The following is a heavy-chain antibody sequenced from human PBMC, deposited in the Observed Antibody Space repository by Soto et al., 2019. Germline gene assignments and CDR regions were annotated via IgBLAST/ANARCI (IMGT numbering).Heavy chain of an antibody. CDR1: GYTFNRYY. V-gene: IGHV1-2*02. CDR2: ISPHTGGT. J-gene: IGHJ6*02. Sequence: ASVKVSCKASGYTFNRYYMHWVRQAPGPGLEWMGWISPHTGGTTYAQKFQGRVTMTRDTSVSTAFMELSRLGSDDTAVYYCARSGRAPYGMDVWGQGTTVTVSS. CDR3: ARSGRAPYGMDV. D-gene: IGHD3-10*01.